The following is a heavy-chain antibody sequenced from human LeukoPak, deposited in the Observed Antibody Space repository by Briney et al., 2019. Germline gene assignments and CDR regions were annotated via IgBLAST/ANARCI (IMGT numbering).Heavy chain of an antibody. D-gene: IGHD6-13*01. CDR3: ARRAAALRYYGMDV. J-gene: IGHJ6*02. CDR2: IIPIFGTA. V-gene: IGHV1-69*01. CDR1: GGTFSSYA. Sequence: GSSVKVACKASGGTFSSYAISWVRQAPGQGLEWMGGIIPIFGTANYAQKFQGRVTITADESTSTAYMELSSLRSEDTAVYYCARRAAALRYYGMDVWGQGTTVTVSS.